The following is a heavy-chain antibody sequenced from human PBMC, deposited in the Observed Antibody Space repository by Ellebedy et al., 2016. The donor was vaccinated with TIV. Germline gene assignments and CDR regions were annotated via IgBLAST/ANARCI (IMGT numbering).Heavy chain of an antibody. CDR3: AKDLSRWLQYFDS. Sequence: GGSLRLSCAASGFIFSNYGMIWVRQAPGKGLEWVSYIDSSSNTIDYADSVKGRFTISRDNAENSLYLQMSSLRDEDTAVYYCAKDLSRWLQYFDSWGQGTLVTVSS. D-gene: IGHD5-24*01. V-gene: IGHV3-48*02. CDR1: GFIFSNYG. J-gene: IGHJ4*02. CDR2: IDSSSNTI.